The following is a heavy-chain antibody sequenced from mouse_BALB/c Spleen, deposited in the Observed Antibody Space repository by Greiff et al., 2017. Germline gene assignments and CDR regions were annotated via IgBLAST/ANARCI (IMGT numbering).Heavy chain of an antibody. J-gene: IGHJ4*01. D-gene: IGHD1-1*01. CDR3: ARGLQRSYAMDY. CDR2: INPYNDGT. Sequence: VHVKQSGPELVKPGASVKMSCKASGYTFTSYVMHWVKQKPGQGLEWIGYINPYNDGTKYNEKFKGKATMTSDKSSSTAYMELSSLTSEDSAVYYGARGLQRSYAMDYWGQGTSVTVSS. CDR1: GYTFTSYV. V-gene: IGHV1-14*01.